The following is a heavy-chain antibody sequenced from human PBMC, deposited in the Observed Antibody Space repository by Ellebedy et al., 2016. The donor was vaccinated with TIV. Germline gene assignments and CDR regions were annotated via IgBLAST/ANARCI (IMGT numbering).Heavy chain of an antibody. V-gene: IGHV3-48*03. CDR2: ISSSGNTI. CDR1: GFTFSSYE. D-gene: IGHD6-19*01. CDR3: ARAGAFGGWEYFDY. J-gene: IGHJ4*02. Sequence: PGGSLRLSCAASGFTFSSYEMNWVRQVPGKGLEWVSYISSSGNTIFYGTSVNGRFTISRDNAKNSLFLQMNGLRVGDTAIYYCARAGAFGGWEYFDYWGQGTLVTVSS.